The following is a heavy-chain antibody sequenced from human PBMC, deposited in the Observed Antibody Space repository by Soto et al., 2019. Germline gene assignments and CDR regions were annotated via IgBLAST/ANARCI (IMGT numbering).Heavy chain of an antibody. V-gene: IGHV4-39*01. Sequence: SETLSLTCTVSGGSISSSSYYWGWIRQPPGKGLEWIGSIYYSGSTYYNPSLKSRVTISVDTSKNQFSLKLSSVTAADTAVYYCARRDPHCSSTSCPLYWGQGTLVTVSS. CDR1: GGSISSSSYY. J-gene: IGHJ4*02. D-gene: IGHD2-2*01. CDR2: IYYSGST. CDR3: ARRDPHCSSTSCPLY.